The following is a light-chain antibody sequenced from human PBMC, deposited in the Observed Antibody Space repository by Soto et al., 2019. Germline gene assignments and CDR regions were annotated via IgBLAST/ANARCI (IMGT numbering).Light chain of an antibody. CDR1: SSDVGGYNF. J-gene: IGLJ2*01. CDR2: EVT. CDR3: SSYTSASTVV. Sequence: QSALTQPASVSGSPGQSITLSCTGTSSDVGGYNFVSWYQQYPGKAPKLVIYEVTNRPSGVSNRFSGSKSGNTASLTISVLQAEDEADYYCSSYTSASTVVFGGGTKVTVL. V-gene: IGLV2-14*01.